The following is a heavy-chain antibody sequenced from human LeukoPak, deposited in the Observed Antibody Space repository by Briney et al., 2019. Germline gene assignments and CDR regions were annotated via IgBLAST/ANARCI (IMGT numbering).Heavy chain of an antibody. J-gene: IGHJ5*02. CDR3: ARGLEYSSSYWFDP. V-gene: IGHV4-38-2*02. CDR2: VFHGGSS. D-gene: IGHD6-6*01. Sequence: SETLSLTCTVSGYSISSGYYWGWIRQPPGKGLEWIGSVFHGGSSYYNPSLKSRVTISVDTSKNRFSLKLRSVTAADSAVYYCARGLEYSSSYWFDPWGQGTLVTVSS. CDR1: GYSISSGYY.